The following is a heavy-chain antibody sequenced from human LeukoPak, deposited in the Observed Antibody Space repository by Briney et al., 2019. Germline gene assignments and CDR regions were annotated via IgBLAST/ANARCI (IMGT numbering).Heavy chain of an antibody. J-gene: IGHJ5*02. Sequence: SETLSLTCTVSGGSISSYYWSWIRQPPGKGLEWIGYIYYSGSTNYNPSLKSRVIISVDTSKNQFSLKLSSVTAADTAVYYCARDRGRFDPWGQGTLVTVSS. CDR1: GGSISSYY. CDR3: ARDRGRFDP. CDR2: IYYSGST. V-gene: IGHV4-59*01.